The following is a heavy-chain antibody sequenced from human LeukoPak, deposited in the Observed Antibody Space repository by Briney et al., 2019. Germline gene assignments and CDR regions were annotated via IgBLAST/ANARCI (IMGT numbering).Heavy chain of an antibody. CDR3: ACGGVREKYYAEYFHH. D-gene: IGHD2-21*01. CDR1: GFTFSRYW. J-gene: IGHJ1*01. CDR2: INSDGRST. Sequence: GGSLRLSCAASGFTFSRYWMHWVRQAPGRGLVWVSRINSDGRSTSYADSVKGRFTISRDSAKNSLYLQMNSLRAEDTAVYYCACGGVREKYYAEYFHHWGQGTLVTVSS. V-gene: IGHV3-74*01.